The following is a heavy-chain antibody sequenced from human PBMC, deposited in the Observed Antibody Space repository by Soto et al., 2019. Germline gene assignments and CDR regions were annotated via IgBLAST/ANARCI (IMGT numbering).Heavy chain of an antibody. CDR3: AKDDFWSGRSSFDY. V-gene: IGHV3-23*01. CDR2: ISGSGGST. CDR1: GFTFSSYA. Sequence: GGSLRLSCAASGFTFSSYAMSWVRQAPGKGLEWVSAISGSGGSTYYADSVKGRFTISRDNSKNTLYLQMNSLRAEDTAVYYCAKDDFWSGRSSFDYWGQGTLVTAPQ. J-gene: IGHJ4*02. D-gene: IGHD3-3*01.